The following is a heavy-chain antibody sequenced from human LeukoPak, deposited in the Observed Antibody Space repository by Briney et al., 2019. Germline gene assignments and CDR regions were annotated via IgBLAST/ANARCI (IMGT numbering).Heavy chain of an antibody. V-gene: IGHV4-61*01. J-gene: IGHJ4*02. Sequence: TLSLTCTVSGGSVSSGSYYWSWIRQPPGKGLEWIGYIYYSGSTNYNPSLKSRVTISVDTSKNQFSLKLSSVTAADTAVYYCARTVGGYYDSSGYYNDYWGQGTLVTVSS. CDR2: IYYSGST. CDR1: GGSVSSGSYY. D-gene: IGHD3-22*01. CDR3: ARTVGGYYDSSGYYNDY.